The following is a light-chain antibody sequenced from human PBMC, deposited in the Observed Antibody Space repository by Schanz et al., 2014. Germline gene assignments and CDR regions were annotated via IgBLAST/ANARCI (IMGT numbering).Light chain of an antibody. CDR1: ESVNVN. Sequence: ETVMTQSPATLSVSPGDRATLSCRASESVNVNLAWYQQKPGQAPRLLIYGASTRATAFPARFSGSGSGTKFTLTISSLQSEDFAVYFCQQRSNWPLTFGGGTKVEIK. CDR3: QQRSNWPLT. J-gene: IGKJ4*01. CDR2: GAS. V-gene: IGKV3-15*01.